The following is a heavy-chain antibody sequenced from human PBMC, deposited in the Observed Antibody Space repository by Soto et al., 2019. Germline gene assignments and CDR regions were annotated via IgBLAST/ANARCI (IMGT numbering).Heavy chain of an antibody. D-gene: IGHD2-15*01. CDR2: INSDGSST. CDR1: GFTFSSYW. J-gene: IGHJ5*02. Sequence: GGALRLSCAASGFTFSSYWMHWVRQAPGKGLVWVSRINSDGSSTSYADSVKGRFTISRDNAKNTLYLQMNSLRAEDTAVYYCARERSVNWFDPWGQGTLVTVSS. V-gene: IGHV3-74*01. CDR3: ARERSVNWFDP.